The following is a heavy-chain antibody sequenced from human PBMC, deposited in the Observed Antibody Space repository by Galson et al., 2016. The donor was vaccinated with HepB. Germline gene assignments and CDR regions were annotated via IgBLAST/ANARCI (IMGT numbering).Heavy chain of an antibody. V-gene: IGHV3-30-3*01. CDR1: GFTFSNYA. Sequence: SLRLSCAASGFTFSNYAMHWVRQTPGKGLEWMAVVSSDGDNKNYPDSMKGRFTVSGDNSKNTLFLQINSLTAADTVMYYCARDGMEFPRIDLGGVMASYYYDYWGQGILVTVSS. CDR3: ARDGMEFPRIDLGGVMASYYYDY. CDR2: VSSDGDNK. D-gene: IGHD3-16*01. J-gene: IGHJ4*02.